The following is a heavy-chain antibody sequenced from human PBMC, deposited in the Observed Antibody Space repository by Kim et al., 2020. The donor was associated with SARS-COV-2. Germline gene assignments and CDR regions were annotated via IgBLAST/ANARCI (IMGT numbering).Heavy chain of an antibody. CDR3: AVHPYYYDSSGQMDWYFDL. CDR1: GFTFSTYG. D-gene: IGHD3-22*01. CDR2: ISYDGSNK. J-gene: IGHJ2*01. Sequence: GGSLRLSCAASGFTFSTYGMHWVRQAPGKGLEWVAVISYDGSNKYYADSVKGRFTISRDNSKNTLYLQMNSLRAEDTAVYYCAVHPYYYDSSGQMDWYFDLWGRGTLVTVSS. V-gene: IGHV3-30*03.